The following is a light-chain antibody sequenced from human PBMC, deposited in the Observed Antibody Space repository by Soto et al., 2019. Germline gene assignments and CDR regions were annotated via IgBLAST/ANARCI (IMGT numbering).Light chain of an antibody. CDR1: QSVSTN. CDR3: QQYDKWPVT. CDR2: GAS. V-gene: IGKV3D-15*01. J-gene: IGKJ1*01. Sequence: EVVMTQSPATVSVSPGERATLSCRASQSVSTNLAWYQQKPGQAPRLLIYGASGRATAIPARFSGSGSGTEFTLTISSLQSEDCAIYYCQQYDKWPVTFDQGTKVEIK.